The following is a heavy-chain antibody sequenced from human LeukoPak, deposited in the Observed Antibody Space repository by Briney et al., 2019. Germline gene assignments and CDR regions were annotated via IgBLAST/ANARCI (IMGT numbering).Heavy chain of an antibody. CDR3: ARHGDSSSWYPTPFDY. V-gene: IGHV4-39*01. CDR1: GGSISSSSYY. D-gene: IGHD6-13*01. CDR2: IYYSGST. J-gene: IGHJ4*02. Sequence: SKTLSLTCTVSGGSISSSSYYWGWIRQPPGKGLEWIGSIYYSGSTYYNPSLKSRVTISVDTSKNQFSLKLSSVTAADTAVYYCARHGDSSSWYPTPFDYWGQGTLVTVSS.